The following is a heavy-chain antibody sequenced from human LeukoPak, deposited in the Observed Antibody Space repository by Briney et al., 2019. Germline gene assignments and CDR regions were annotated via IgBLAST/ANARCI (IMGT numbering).Heavy chain of an antibody. CDR3: ARGPRFGELLWHWFDP. CDR2: MYHSGST. J-gene: IGHJ5*02. CDR1: GYSISSGYY. D-gene: IGHD3-10*01. V-gene: IGHV4-38-2*02. Sequence: PSDTLSLTCTVSGYSISSGYYWGWIRQPPGKGLEWVGSMYHSGSTNYNPPLKSRVTITEDTSKNQVSLKLRSVTAADTAVYYCARGPRFGELLWHWFDPWGQGTLVTVSS.